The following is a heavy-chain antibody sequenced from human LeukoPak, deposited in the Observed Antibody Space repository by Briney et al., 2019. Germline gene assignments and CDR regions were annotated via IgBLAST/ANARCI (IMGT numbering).Heavy chain of an antibody. CDR3: ARDTRGMGYCSSTRCDLFDD. CDR2: ISAYNGDT. V-gene: IGHV1-18*01. Sequence: ASVYVSCTASGYTFTSYGICWVRQAPGQGLEWMGWISAYNGDTNYAQKLQGRVTMTTDTSTSTAYIELRSLRSGDTAVYYCARDTRGMGYCSSTRCDLFDDWGEGSLVTV. D-gene: IGHD2-2*01. CDR1: GYTFTSYG. J-gene: IGHJ4*02.